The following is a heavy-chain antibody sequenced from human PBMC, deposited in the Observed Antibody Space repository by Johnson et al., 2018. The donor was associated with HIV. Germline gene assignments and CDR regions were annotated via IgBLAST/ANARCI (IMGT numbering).Heavy chain of an antibody. CDR1: GFTFSSYD. V-gene: IGHV3-13*01. CDR2: IGTAGDT. J-gene: IGHJ3*02. Sequence: VQLLESGGGLVQPGGSLRLSCAVSGFTFSSYDMHWVRQGTGKGLEWVSAIGTAGDTYYPGSVQGRFTISRENAKNSLYLQMNSLRAGDTAMYYCARANWPGSAFDIWGQGTMVIVSS. D-gene: IGHD1-1*01. CDR3: ARANWPGSAFDI.